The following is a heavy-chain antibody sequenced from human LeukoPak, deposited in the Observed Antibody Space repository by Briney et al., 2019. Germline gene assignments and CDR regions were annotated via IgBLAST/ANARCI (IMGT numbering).Heavy chain of an antibody. CDR1: GASLSSYY. V-gene: IGHV4-4*07. CDR3: ARGDYGSGSFSWFDP. Sequence: SETLSLTCTVSGASLSSYYWSWIRQPAGKGLEWIGRIYTSGSTNYNPSLKSRVTMSVDTSKNQFSLRLSSLTAADTAVYYCARGDYGSGSFSWFDPWGQGTLVTVSS. CDR2: IYTSGST. D-gene: IGHD3-10*01. J-gene: IGHJ5*02.